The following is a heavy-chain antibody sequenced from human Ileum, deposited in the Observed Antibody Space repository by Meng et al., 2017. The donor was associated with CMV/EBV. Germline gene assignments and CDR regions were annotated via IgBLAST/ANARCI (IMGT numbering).Heavy chain of an antibody. CDR3: TKYCGGDCYRGND. V-gene: IGHV3-30*18. J-gene: IGHJ4*02. CDR1: GFTFSSFG. CDR2: ISYDSSYI. Sequence: AASGFTFSSFGMHWVRQATGKGLEWVAGISYDSSYIRYADYVRGRFTISRDNSKSTLFLQMNSLRPEDTAVYYSTKYCGGDCYRGNDWGQGTLVTVSS. D-gene: IGHD2-21*02.